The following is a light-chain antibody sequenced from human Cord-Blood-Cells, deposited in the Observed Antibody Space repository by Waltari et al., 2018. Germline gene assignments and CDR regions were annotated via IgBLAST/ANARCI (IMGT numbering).Light chain of an antibody. Sequence: QSALTQPPSASGSPGPSVTISCTRTSSDVGGYNYVSWYQQHPGKAPKLMIYEVSKRPSGVPDRFSGSKSGNTASLTVSGLQAEDEADYYCSSYAGSNNFVVFGGGTKLTVL. CDR1: SSDVGGYNY. V-gene: IGLV2-8*01. J-gene: IGLJ2*01. CDR2: EVS. CDR3: SSYAGSNNFVV.